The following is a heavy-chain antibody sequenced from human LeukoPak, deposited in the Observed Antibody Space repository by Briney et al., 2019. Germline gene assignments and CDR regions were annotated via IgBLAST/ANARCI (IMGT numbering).Heavy chain of an antibody. CDR1: GGSISSYY. D-gene: IGHD3-9*01. V-gene: IGHV3-7*01. Sequence: ETLSLTCTVSGGSISSYYWSWVRQAPGKGLEWVANIKQDGSEKYYVDSVKGRFTISRDNAKNSLYLQMNSLRAEDTAVYYCARDRVLRYFDWLLSSGDYYYYMDVWGKGTTVTISS. J-gene: IGHJ6*03. CDR2: IKQDGSEK. CDR3: ARDRVLRYFDWLLSSGDYYYYMDV.